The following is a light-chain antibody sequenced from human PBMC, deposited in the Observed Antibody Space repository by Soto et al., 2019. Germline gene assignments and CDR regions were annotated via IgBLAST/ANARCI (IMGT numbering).Light chain of an antibody. CDR1: QSISSY. Sequence: DIQMTQSPSSLSASVGDRVTITCRASQSISSYLNWYRQKPGKAPELLIYAASSLQSGVPSRFSGSGSGTDFTITISRLQPEDFATYNCQQSYSIPPTFGPGTKVDIK. CDR2: AAS. J-gene: IGKJ3*01. CDR3: QQSYSIPPT. V-gene: IGKV1-39*01.